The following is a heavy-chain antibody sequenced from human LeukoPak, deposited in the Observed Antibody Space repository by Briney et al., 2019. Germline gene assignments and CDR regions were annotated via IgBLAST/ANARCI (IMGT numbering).Heavy chain of an antibody. CDR3: AKWFGELLHPDY. D-gene: IGHD3-10*01. CDR1: GFTFSNYG. J-gene: IGHJ4*02. V-gene: IGHV3-30*02. CDR2: IRYDGSNK. Sequence: GGSLRLSCGASGFTFSNYGMLWVRQSPGKGLEWVAFIRYDGSNKYYADSVKGRFTISRDNSKNTLYLQMNSLRAEDTAVYYCAKWFGELLHPDYWGQGTLVTVSS.